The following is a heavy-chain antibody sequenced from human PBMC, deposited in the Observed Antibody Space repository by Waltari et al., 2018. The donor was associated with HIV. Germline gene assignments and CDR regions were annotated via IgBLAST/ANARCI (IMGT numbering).Heavy chain of an antibody. CDR3: ARGPGPYYYGSGSNNWFDP. V-gene: IGHV1-2*02. CDR1: GYTFTGYY. Sequence: ASVKVSCKASGYTFTGYYMHWVRQAPGQGLEWMGWINPNSGGTNYAQKFQGRVTMTRDTSISTAYMELSRLRSDDTAVYYCARGPGPYYYGSGSNNWFDPWGQGTLVTVSS. J-gene: IGHJ5*02. D-gene: IGHD3-10*01. CDR2: INPNSGGT.